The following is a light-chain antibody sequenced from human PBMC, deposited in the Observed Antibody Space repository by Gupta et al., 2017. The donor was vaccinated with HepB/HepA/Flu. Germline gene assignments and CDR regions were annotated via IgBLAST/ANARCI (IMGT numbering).Light chain of an antibody. J-gene: IGKJ2*02. CDR2: RTS. CDR3: QQDGSSPCI. Sequence: ELVLTQSPGTLSLSPVERATLSCRARHHFRSSSLVWYQPVPSQAPSLLIARTSKRAPGLPDRFSGSWSGPEFTLNISRLEPEDFAVYYCQQDGSSPCISGQGTKLEIK. V-gene: IGKV3-20*01. CDR1: HHFRSSS.